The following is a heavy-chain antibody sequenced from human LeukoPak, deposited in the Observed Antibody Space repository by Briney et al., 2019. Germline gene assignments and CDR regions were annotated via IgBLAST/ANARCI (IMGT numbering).Heavy chain of an antibody. Sequence: ASVKVSCKASGYTFTSYDINWVRQATGQGLEWMGWMNPNSGKTGYAQKFQGRVTITRNTSISTAYMELSSLRSEDTAVYYCARGSMYYDFWSGTKEFDYWGQGTLVTVSS. D-gene: IGHD3-3*01. CDR3: ARGSMYYDFWSGTKEFDY. J-gene: IGHJ4*02. CDR1: GYTFTSYD. V-gene: IGHV1-8*03. CDR2: MNPNSGKT.